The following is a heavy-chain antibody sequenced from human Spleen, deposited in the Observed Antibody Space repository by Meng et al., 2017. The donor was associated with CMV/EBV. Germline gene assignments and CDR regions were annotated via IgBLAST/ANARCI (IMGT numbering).Heavy chain of an antibody. J-gene: IGHJ4*02. Sequence: GGSLRLSCTVSGGSISSSSYYWGWIRQPPGKGLEWVAFIRYDGSDKYYADSVKGLFTISRDDSRNTLYLQMNSLRSEDTAMYFCARGYCSVDTCQIDYWGQGTLVTVSS. CDR1: GGSISSSSYY. CDR3: ARGYCSVDTCQIDY. CDR2: IRYDGSDK. D-gene: IGHD2-15*01. V-gene: IGHV3-30*02.